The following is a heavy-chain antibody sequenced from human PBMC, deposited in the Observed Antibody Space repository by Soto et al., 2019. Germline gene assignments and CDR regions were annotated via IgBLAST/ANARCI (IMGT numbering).Heavy chain of an antibody. CDR3: ARQTVYDFYYYGMDV. V-gene: IGHV5-51*01. D-gene: IGHD3-3*01. Sequence: GESLKISCKGSGYSFTSYWIGWVRQMPGKGLEWMGIIYPGDSDTRYSPSFQGQVTISADKSISTAYLQWSSLKASNTAMYYCARQTVYDFYYYGMDVWGQGTTVTVSS. J-gene: IGHJ6*02. CDR1: GYSFTSYW. CDR2: IYPGDSDT.